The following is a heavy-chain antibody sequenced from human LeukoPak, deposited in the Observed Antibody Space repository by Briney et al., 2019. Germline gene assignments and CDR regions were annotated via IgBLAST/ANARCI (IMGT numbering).Heavy chain of an antibody. CDR2: IYYSGST. Sequence: PSETLSLTCTVSGGSISSSSYYWGWIRRPPGKGLEWIGSIYYSGSTYYNPSLKSRVTISVDTSKNQFSLKLSSVTAADTAVYYCARYYYGSGSYHFDYWGQGTLVTVSS. CDR1: GGSISSSSYY. J-gene: IGHJ4*02. V-gene: IGHV4-39*07. CDR3: ARYYYGSGSYHFDY. D-gene: IGHD3-10*01.